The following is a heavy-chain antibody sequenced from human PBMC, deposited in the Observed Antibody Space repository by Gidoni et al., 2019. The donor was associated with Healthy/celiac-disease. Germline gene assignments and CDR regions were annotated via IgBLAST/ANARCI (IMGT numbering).Heavy chain of an antibody. CDR1: GFTFSSYE. V-gene: IGHV3-48*03. CDR3: ARDRKWEWLRPLGMDV. Sequence: EVQLVESGGGLVQPGGSLRLSCAASGFTFSSYEMNWVRQAPGKGLEWVSYISSSGSTIYYADSVKGRFTISRDNAKNSLYLQMNSLRAEDTAVYYCARDRKWEWLRPLGMDVWGQGTTVTVSS. J-gene: IGHJ6*02. CDR2: ISSSGSTI. D-gene: IGHD5-12*01.